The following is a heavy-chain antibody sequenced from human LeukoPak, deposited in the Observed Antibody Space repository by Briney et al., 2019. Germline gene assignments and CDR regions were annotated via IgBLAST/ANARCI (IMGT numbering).Heavy chain of an antibody. J-gene: IGHJ6*02. CDR3: ARDPGGAVAATAYYGMDV. Sequence: EASVKVSCKASGYTFTGYYMHWVRQAPGQGLEWMGWINPNSGGTNYAQKFQGGVTMTRDTSISTAYMELSRLRSDDTAVYYCARDPGGAVAATAYYGMDVWGQGTTVTVSS. V-gene: IGHV1-2*02. CDR1: GYTFTGYY. CDR2: INPNSGGT. D-gene: IGHD6-19*01.